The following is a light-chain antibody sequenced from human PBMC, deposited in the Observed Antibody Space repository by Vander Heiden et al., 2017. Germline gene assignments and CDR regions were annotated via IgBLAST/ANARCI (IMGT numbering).Light chain of an antibody. Sequence: DPVSITCRASQGISNYLAWYQQKPGIAPNLLIYGASTLQTGVPSRFSGSGYGTDFTLTISSLQPEDFATYYCQQLDSYPRAFGGGTKVEIK. J-gene: IGKJ4*01. CDR2: GAS. V-gene: IGKV1-9*01. CDR1: QGISNY. CDR3: QQLDSYPRA.